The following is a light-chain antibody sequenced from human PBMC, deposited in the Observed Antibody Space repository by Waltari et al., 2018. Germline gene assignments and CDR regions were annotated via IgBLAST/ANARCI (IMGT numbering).Light chain of an antibody. CDR3: QQSSSTPFT. J-gene: IGKJ3*01. V-gene: IGKV1-39*01. CDR1: QSISSS. Sequence: DIQMIQSPSYLSASVGDRVPLTCRESQSISSSLNLYQQKPGKAPKLLIYEASSLQSGVPSRFSGSGSGTDFTLTISSLQPEDFATYYCQQSSSTPFTFGPGTKVDIK. CDR2: EAS.